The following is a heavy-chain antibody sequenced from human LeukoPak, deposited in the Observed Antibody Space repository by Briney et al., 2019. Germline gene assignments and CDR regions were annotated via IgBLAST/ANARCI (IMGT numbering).Heavy chain of an antibody. D-gene: IGHD2-2*01. CDR1: GFTFDDYA. V-gene: IGHV3-43*02. J-gene: IGHJ6*02. CDR2: ISGDGGTT. CDR3: AKDLLPAARFSFSYNGMDV. Sequence: GGSLRLSCAASGFTFDDYAMYWVRQPPGKGLGWVSLISGDGGTTFYADSVKGRFTISRDNSKNSLYLQMNSLRTEDTAALYFCAKDLLPAARFSFSYNGMDVWGQGTTVTVSS.